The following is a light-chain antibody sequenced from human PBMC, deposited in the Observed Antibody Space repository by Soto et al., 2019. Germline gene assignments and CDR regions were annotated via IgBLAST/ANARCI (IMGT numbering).Light chain of an antibody. Sequence: DIQMTHSPSTLSASVGDRVTITCRASQSITSWLAWYQQKPGKAAKLLIYAASSLQSGVPSRFSGSGSGTDFTLTINSLQPEDFATYSCQQSYSTPFTFGQGTRLEIK. V-gene: IGKV1-39*01. CDR3: QQSYSTPFT. CDR1: QSITSW. J-gene: IGKJ5*01. CDR2: AAS.